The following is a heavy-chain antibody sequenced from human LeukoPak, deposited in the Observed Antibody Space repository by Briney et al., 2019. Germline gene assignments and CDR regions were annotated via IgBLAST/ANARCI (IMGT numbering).Heavy chain of an antibody. CDR2: IYYSGST. J-gene: IGHJ4*02. CDR3: ARDGVDEMADNLYFDY. CDR1: GGSISSYY. V-gene: IGHV4-59*12. D-gene: IGHD5-24*01. Sequence: PSETLSLTCTVSGGSISSYYWSWIRQRPGKGLEWIGYIYYSGSTNYNPSLKSRVTISVDTSKNQFSLKLSSVTAADTAVYYCARDGVDEMADNLYFDYWGQGTLVTVSS.